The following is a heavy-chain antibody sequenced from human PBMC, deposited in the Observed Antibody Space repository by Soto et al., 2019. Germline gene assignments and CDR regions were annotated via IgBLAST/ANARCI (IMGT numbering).Heavy chain of an antibody. J-gene: IGHJ6*02. V-gene: IGHV3-30-3*01. CDR3: ARALEDFDRSSPKDYYYYYGMDV. D-gene: IGHD6-6*01. Sequence: PGGSLRLSCAASGFTFSSYAMHWVRQAPGKGLEWGAVISYDGSNKYYADSVKGRFTISRDNSKNTLYLQMNSLRAEDTAVYYCARALEDFDRSSPKDYYYYYGMDVWGQGTPVTVYS. CDR1: GFTFSSYA. CDR2: ISYDGSNK.